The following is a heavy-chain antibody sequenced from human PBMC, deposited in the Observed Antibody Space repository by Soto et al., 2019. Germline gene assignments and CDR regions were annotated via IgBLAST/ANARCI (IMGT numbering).Heavy chain of an antibody. J-gene: IGHJ6*02. CDR2: IIPIFGTA. D-gene: IGHD3-10*01. Sequence: QVQLVQSGAEVKKPGSSVKVFCKASGGTFSSYAISWVRQAPGQGLEWMGGIIPIFGTANYAQKFQGRVTITADKSTSTAYMELSSLRSDDTAVYYCASPTMDYYYYYGMDVWGQGTTVTVSS. V-gene: IGHV1-69*14. CDR3: ASPTMDYYYYYGMDV. CDR1: GGTFSSYA.